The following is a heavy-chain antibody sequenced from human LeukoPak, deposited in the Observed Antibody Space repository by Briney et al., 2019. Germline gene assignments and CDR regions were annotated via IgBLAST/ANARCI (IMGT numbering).Heavy chain of an antibody. J-gene: IGHJ6*02. Sequence: ASVKVSCKASGYRFIGYHLHWVRQAPGQGPEWMGWFNPNSGDTKYAERFQGRVTMTGDTSISTAYMELSRLRSDDTAIYYCAREKLEDDFWSGESFYYGMDVWGQGTTVTVS. CDR2: FNPNSGDT. V-gene: IGHV1-2*02. D-gene: IGHD3-3*01. CDR3: AREKLEDDFWSGESFYYGMDV. CDR1: GYRFIGYH.